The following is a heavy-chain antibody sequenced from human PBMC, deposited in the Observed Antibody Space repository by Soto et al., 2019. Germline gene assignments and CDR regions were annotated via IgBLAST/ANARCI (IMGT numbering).Heavy chain of an antibody. J-gene: IGHJ4*02. CDR1: GGTFSSYA. Sequence: SVKVSCKASGGTFSSYAISWVRQAPGQGLEWMGGIIPIIGAANYAQKFQGRVTITADASTSTAYMELSSLRSEDTAVYYCARSIVVVTSFDYWGQGTLVTVSS. V-gene: IGHV1-69*13. D-gene: IGHD3-22*01. CDR3: ARSIVVVTSFDY. CDR2: IIPIIGAA.